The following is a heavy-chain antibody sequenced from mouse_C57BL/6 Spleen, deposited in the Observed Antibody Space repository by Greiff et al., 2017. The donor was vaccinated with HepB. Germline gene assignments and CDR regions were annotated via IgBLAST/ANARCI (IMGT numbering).Heavy chain of an antibody. CDR2: INYDGSST. D-gene: IGHD2-3*01. CDR3: ARAGYNGYYADY. V-gene: IGHV5-16*01. J-gene: IGHJ2*01. CDR1: GFTFSDYY. Sequence: EVKLVESEGGLVQPGSSMKLSCTASGFTFSDYYMAWVRQVPEKGLEWVANINYDGSSTYYLDSLKSRFIISRDNAKNILYLQMSSLKSEDTDTYYCARAGYNGYYADYWGQGTTLTVSS.